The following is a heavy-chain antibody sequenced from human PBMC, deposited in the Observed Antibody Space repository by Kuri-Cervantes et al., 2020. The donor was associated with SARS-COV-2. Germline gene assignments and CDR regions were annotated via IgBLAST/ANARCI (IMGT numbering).Heavy chain of an antibody. CDR3: ARAREDQWLTRGYFDY. J-gene: IGHJ4*02. Sequence: ASVKVSCKVSGYTLTELSMHWVRQAPGKGLEWMGGFDPEDGETIYAQKFQGRVTMTEDTSTDTAYMELSSLRSEDTAVYYCARAREDQWLTRGYFDYWGQGTLVTVSS. CDR1: GYTLTELS. D-gene: IGHD6-19*01. V-gene: IGHV1-24*01. CDR2: FDPEDGET.